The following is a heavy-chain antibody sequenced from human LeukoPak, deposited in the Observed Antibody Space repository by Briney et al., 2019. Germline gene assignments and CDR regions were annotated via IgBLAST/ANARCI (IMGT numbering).Heavy chain of an antibody. J-gene: IGHJ4*02. D-gene: IGHD2-15*01. CDR2: MNPNSGNT. CDR1: GYTFTSYD. Sequence: ASVKVSCKASGYTFTSYDINWVRQATGQELEWMGWMNPNSGNTGYAQKFQGRVTMTRNTSISTAYMELSSLRSEDTAVYYCARISSIVAATRHVVRGLDYWGQGTLVTVSS. V-gene: IGHV1-8*01. CDR3: ARISSIVAATRHVVRGLDY.